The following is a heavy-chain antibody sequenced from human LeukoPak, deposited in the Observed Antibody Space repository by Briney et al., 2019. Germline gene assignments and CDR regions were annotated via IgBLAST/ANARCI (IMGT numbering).Heavy chain of an antibody. J-gene: IGHJ1*01. CDR1: GGSISSSSYY. CDR3: ARGTDMIVVVTPFQH. Sequence: SETLSLTCTISGGSISSSSYYWGWIRQPPGKGLEWIGSIYYSGSTYYNPSLKSRVTISVDTSKNQFSLKLSSVTAADTAVYYCARGTDMIVVVTPFQHWGQGTLVTVSS. V-gene: IGHV4-39*01. CDR2: IYYSGST. D-gene: IGHD3-22*01.